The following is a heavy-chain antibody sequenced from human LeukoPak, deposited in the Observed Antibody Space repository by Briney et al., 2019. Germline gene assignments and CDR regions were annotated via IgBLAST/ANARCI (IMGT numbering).Heavy chain of an antibody. Sequence: GGSLRLSCAASGFTFSSYAMHWVRQAPGKGLEWVAVISYDGSNKYYADSVKGRFTISRDNSKNTLYLQMNSLRAEDTAVYYCARGVADYWGQGTLVTVSS. CDR3: ARGVADY. J-gene: IGHJ4*02. CDR2: ISYDGSNK. D-gene: IGHD2-15*01. CDR1: GFTFSSYA. V-gene: IGHV3-30-3*01.